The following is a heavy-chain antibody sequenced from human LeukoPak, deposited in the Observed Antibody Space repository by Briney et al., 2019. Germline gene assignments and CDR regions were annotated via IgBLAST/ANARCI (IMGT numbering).Heavy chain of an antibody. J-gene: IGHJ5*02. V-gene: IGHV4-34*01. D-gene: IGHD3-9*01. CDR3: ARGDYDTLTGYWNWFDP. CDR1: GGSFSGYY. CDR2: INHSGST. Sequence: SETLSLTCAVYGGSFSGYYWSWIRQPPGKGLEWIGEINHSGSTNYNPSLKSRVTISVDTSKNQFSLKLSSVTAADTAVYFCARGDYDTLTGYWNWFDPWGQGTLVTVSS.